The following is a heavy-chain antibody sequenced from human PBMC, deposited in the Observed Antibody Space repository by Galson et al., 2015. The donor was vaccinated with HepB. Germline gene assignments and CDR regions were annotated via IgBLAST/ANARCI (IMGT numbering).Heavy chain of an antibody. V-gene: IGHV1-3*01. CDR3: ARDHPHNYDSSGYLDY. CDR1: GYTFTRYA. CDR2: INAGNGNT. Sequence: SVKVSCKASGYTFTRYAMHWVRQAPGQRLEWMGWINAGNGNTKYSQKFQGRVTITRDTSASTAYMELSSLRSEDTAVYYCARDHPHNYDSSGYLDYWGQGTLVTVSS. D-gene: IGHD3-22*01. J-gene: IGHJ4*02.